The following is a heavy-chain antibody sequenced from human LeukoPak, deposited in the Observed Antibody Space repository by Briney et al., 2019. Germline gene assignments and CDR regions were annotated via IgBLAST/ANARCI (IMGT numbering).Heavy chain of an antibody. J-gene: IGHJ6*02. V-gene: IGHV3-21*01. CDR3: ARAGDILLVSYFHYYGMDI. Sequence: GGSLRLSCAASGFTFSGYVMTWVRQAPGKGLECVSSITFSSSHIYYADSVKGRFTISRDNTKDSLYLQMNSLRADDTAVYYCARAGDILLVSYFHYYGMDIWGQGTTAIVSS. CDR1: GFTFSGYV. CDR2: ITFSSSHI. D-gene: IGHD7-27*01.